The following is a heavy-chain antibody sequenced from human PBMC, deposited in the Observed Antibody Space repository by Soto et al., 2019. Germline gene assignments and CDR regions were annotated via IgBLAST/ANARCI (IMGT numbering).Heavy chain of an antibody. CDR1: GGAFARYT. CDR3: ARDEKYYYDSSGYYYESGPLAY. D-gene: IGHD3-22*01. Sequence: AVKVSCKASGGAFARYTINLVRQAPGQGLEWMGGIIPIFGTANYAQKFQGRVTMPRDTSRSTVYMELSSLSSEDTAVYYCARDEKYYYDSSGYYYESGPLAYWGQGTLVTVSS. V-gene: IGHV1-69*05. CDR2: IIPIFGTA. J-gene: IGHJ4*02.